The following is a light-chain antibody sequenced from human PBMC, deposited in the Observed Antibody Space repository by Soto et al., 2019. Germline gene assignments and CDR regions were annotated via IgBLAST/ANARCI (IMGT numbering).Light chain of an antibody. CDR1: QSISNY. J-gene: IGKJ3*01. CDR2: DAS. V-gene: IGKV1-39*01. Sequence: DIQMTQSPSSLSASVGDRVTITCRASQSISNYLNWYQQKPGKAPKVLIYDASSLQGGVPSRFSGSGSGTDFTLTISSLQPEDVATYYCQKCDYLPIFGPGTTVDLK. CDR3: QKCDYLPI.